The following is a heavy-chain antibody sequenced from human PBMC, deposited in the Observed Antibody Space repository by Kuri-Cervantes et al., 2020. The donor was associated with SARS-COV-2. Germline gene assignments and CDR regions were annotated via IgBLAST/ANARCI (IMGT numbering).Heavy chain of an antibody. J-gene: IGHJ5*02. V-gene: IGHV1-8*01. CDR3: AREGKAGDGFDP. Sequence: ASVKVSCKASGYTFTSYDINWVRQATGQGLEWMGWMNPNSGNTGYAQKFQGRVTMTRNTSISTAYMELSSLRSEDTAVYYCAREGKAGDGFDPWGQGTLVTISS. CDR2: MNPNSGNT. D-gene: IGHD7-27*01. CDR1: GYTFTSYD.